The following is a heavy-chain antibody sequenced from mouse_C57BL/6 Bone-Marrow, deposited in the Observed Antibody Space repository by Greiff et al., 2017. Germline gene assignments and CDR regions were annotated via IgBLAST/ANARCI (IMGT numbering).Heavy chain of an antibody. D-gene: IGHD1-1*01. Sequence: VQLKQSGAELVRPGTSVKMSCKASGYTFTNYWIGWAKQRPGHGLEWIGDIYPGGGYTNYNEKFKGKATLTADKSSSTAYMQFSSLTSEDSAIYYCAREGPYYYGSSYRFAYWGQGTLVTVSA. CDR2: IYPGGGYT. J-gene: IGHJ3*01. CDR3: AREGPYYYGSSYRFAY. CDR1: GYTFTNYW. V-gene: IGHV1-63*01.